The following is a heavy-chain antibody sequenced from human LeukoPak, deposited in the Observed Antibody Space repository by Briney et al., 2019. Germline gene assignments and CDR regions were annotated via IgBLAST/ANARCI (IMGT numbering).Heavy chain of an antibody. J-gene: IGHJ6*03. Sequence: GGSLRLSCAASGFTFSSYAMSWVRQAPGKGLEWVSAISGSGGSTYYGDSVKGRFTISRDNSKNTLYLQMNSLRAEDTAVYYCAKGGALLAQTYYYMDVWGKGTTVTVSS. CDR2: ISGSGGST. D-gene: IGHD1-26*01. V-gene: IGHV3-23*01. CDR3: AKGGALLAQTYYYMDV. CDR1: GFTFSSYA.